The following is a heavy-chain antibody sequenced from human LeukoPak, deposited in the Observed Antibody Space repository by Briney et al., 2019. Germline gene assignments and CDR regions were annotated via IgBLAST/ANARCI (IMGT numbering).Heavy chain of an antibody. V-gene: IGHV3-30*03. J-gene: IGHJ3*02. Sequence: GGSLRLSCAASGFTFSSHGMHWVRQTPGKGLEWVAVISYDGKDKKFADSVKGRLTISRDNSMNMLYLQMNSLRPEDTAVYYCAREYAFGDAFDIWGQGTMVTVSS. CDR2: ISYDGKDK. CDR1: GFTFSSHG. CDR3: AREYAFGDAFDI. D-gene: IGHD2-2*01.